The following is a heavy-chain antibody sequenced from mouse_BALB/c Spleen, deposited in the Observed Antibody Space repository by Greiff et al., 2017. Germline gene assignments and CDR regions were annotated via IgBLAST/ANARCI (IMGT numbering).Heavy chain of an antibody. CDR2: ISTYYGAA. Sequence: VQLQQSGAELVRPGVSVKIPCKGSGYTFTDYAMHWVKQSHAKSLEWIGVISTYYGAASYNQKFKGKATMTVDKSSSTAYMELARLTSEDSAIYYCARYEKYKEKPMEYGGRGTSDTVST. CDR1: GYTFTDYA. D-gene: IGHD5-1-1*01. CDR3: ARYEKYKEKPMEY. J-gene: IGHJ4*01. V-gene: IGHV1S137*01.